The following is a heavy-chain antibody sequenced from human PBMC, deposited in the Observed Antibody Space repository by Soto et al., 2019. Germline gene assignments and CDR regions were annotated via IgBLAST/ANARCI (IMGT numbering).Heavy chain of an antibody. J-gene: IGHJ3*01. CDR3: ARDRGGRELLWFGELLSADDAFDF. CDR2: IYYSGST. D-gene: IGHD3-10*01. Sequence: GVSSRSSDVSLMNPTQWDGLAWIGYIYYSGSTNYNPSLKSRVTISVDTSKNQFSLKLSSVTAADTAVYYCARDRGGRELLWFGELLSADDAFDFAGPGTIVTV. CDR1: GVSSRSSD. V-gene: IGHV4-59*01.